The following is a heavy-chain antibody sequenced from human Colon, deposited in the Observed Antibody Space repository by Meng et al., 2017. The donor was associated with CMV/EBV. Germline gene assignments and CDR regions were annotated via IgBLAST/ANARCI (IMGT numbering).Heavy chain of an antibody. V-gene: IGHV3-23*01. CDR2: ISGSGDST. CDR3: ARDHEFGTYYYDSSSYGLDY. D-gene: IGHD3-22*01. Sequence: GESLKISCAASGFTFSSYAMNWVRQTPGKGLEWVSSISGSGDSTYYADSVKGRFTISRDNSKNTLYVQMNSLRAEDTAVYYCARDHEFGTYYYDSSSYGLDYWGQGTLVTVSS. J-gene: IGHJ4*02. CDR1: GFTFSSYA.